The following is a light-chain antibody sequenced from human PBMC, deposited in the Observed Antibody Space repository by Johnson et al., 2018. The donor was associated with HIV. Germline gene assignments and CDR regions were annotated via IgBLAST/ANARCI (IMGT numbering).Light chain of an antibody. CDR2: ENN. Sequence: QSVLTQPPSVSAAPGQKVTISCSGSNSNIGNNYVSCYQQLPGTAPKLLIYENNKRPSGIPDRFSGSKSGTSATLGITGLLTGDEADYYCGTWDSSLSGYDFGTGTKVTVL. CDR3: GTWDSSLSGYD. CDR1: NSNIGNNY. V-gene: IGLV1-51*02. J-gene: IGLJ1*01.